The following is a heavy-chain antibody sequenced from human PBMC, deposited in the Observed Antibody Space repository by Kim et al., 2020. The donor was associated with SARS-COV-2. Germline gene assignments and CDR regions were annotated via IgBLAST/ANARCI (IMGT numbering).Heavy chain of an antibody. V-gene: IGHV4-34*01. J-gene: IGHJ4*02. CDR1: GGSFSGYY. Sequence: SETLSLTCAVYGGSFSGYYWSWIRQPPGKGLEWIGEINHSGSTNYNPSLKSRVTISVDTSKNQFSLKLSSVTAADTAVYYCARTYIVVYRYAGFDYWGQGTLVTVSS. CDR2: INHSGST. CDR3: ARTYIVVYRYAGFDY. D-gene: IGHD5-12*01.